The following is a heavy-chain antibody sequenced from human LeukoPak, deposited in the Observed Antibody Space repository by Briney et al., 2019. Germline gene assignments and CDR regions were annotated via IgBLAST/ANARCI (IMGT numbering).Heavy chain of an antibody. CDR2: ISSSSPYI. J-gene: IGHJ4*02. CDR3: AKGRRYYYDSSGYYYFDY. D-gene: IGHD3-22*01. CDR1: GFTFSDYS. Sequence: GGSLRLSCAASGFTFSDYSMNWVRQAPGKGLEWVASISSSSPYIYYTDSVKGRFTISRDNAKNSLYLQMNSLRAEDTAVYYCAKGRRYYYDSSGYYYFDYWGQGTLVTVSS. V-gene: IGHV3-21*01.